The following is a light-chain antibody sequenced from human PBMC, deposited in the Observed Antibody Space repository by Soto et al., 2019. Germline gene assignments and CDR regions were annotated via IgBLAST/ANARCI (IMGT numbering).Light chain of an antibody. CDR1: QSVSSY. CDR2: DAS. J-gene: IGKJ5*01. V-gene: IGKV3-11*01. CDR3: QQRSNWLIT. Sequence: EIVFTQSPSTLSLSPVERATLSCRASQSVSSYLAWYQQKPGQAPRLLIYDASNRATGIPARFSGSGSGTDFTLTISSLEPEDFAVYYCQQRSNWLITFGQGTRLEIK.